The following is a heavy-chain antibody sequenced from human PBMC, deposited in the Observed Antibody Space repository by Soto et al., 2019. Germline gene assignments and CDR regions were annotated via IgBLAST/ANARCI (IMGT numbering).Heavy chain of an antibody. J-gene: IGHJ4*02. CDR3: AKAYRGSGSYYLTPFDY. Sequence: GGSLRLSCAASGFTVTSYAMSWVRQAPGKGLEWVSAISGSGGTTYYADSVKGRFTISRDNSKNTLYLQMNSLRAEDTAVFYCAKAYRGSGSYYLTPFDYWGQGTLVTVSS. CDR1: GFTVTSYA. D-gene: IGHD3-10*01. CDR2: ISGSGGTT. V-gene: IGHV3-23*01.